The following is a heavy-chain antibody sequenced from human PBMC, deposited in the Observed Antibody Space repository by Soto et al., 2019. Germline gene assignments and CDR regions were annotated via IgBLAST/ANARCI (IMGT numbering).Heavy chain of an antibody. Sequence: PSETLSLTCTVSGASISSYYWTWIRQPPGKELEWIGYIYYTGATNYNPSLKSRVTMSVDTSKNQFSLKLNSVTAADTAVYYCARDGDFTNSVLDWGQGTLVTVSS. J-gene: IGHJ4*02. V-gene: IGHV4-59*12. CDR1: GASISSYY. CDR2: IYYTGAT. D-gene: IGHD2-21*01. CDR3: ARDGDFTNSVLD.